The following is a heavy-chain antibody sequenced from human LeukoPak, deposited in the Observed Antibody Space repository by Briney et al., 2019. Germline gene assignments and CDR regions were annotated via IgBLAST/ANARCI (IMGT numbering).Heavy chain of an antibody. CDR1: GYSISSGYY. CDR3: ARRERITIFGVVIIGVIDY. CDR2: IYHSGST. V-gene: IGHV4-38-2*01. D-gene: IGHD3-3*01. J-gene: IGHJ4*02. Sequence: SETLSLTCAVSGYSISSGYYWGWIRQPPGKGLEWIGSIYHSGSTYYNPSLKSRVPISVDTSKNQFSLKLSSVTAADTAVYYCARRERITIFGVVIIGVIDYWGQGTLVTVSS.